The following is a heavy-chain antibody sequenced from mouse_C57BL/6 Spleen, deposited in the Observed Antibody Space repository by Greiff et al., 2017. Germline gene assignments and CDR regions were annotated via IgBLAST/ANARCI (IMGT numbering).Heavy chain of an antibody. CDR2: IWSGGST. Sequence: QVQLKESGPGLVQPSQSLSITCTVSGFSLTSYGVHWVRQPPGKGLEWLGVIWSGGSTDYNAAFISRLSISKDNSKSQVFFKMNSLQADDTAIYYCAKLVTTSPYAMDYWGQGTSVTVSS. CDR1: GFSLTSYG. CDR3: AKLVTTSPYAMDY. V-gene: IGHV2-4*01. D-gene: IGHD2-5*01. J-gene: IGHJ4*01.